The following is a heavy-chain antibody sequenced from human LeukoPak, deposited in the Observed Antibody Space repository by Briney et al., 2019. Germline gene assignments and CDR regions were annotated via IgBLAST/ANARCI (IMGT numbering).Heavy chain of an antibody. CDR1: DGSINSYY. CDR2: IYYNGNT. D-gene: IGHD1-26*01. J-gene: IGHJ6*02. V-gene: IGHV4-59*01. CDR3: ARGRSNYYGMDV. Sequence: SETLSLTCSVSDGSINSYYWNWIRRPPGKGLEWIGYIYYNGNTNYSPSLKSRVTMSVDTSKTLFSLKVSSVTAADTAVYYCARGRSNYYGMDVWGQGTTVTVSS.